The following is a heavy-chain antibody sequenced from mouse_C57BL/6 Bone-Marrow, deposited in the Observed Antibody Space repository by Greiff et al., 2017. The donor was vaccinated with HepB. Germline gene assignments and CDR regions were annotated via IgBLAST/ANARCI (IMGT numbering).Heavy chain of an antibody. CDR2: IRSKSNNYAT. V-gene: IGHV10-1*01. D-gene: IGHD1-1*01. Sequence: DVQLVESGGGLVQPKGSLKLSCAASGFSFNTYAMNWVRQAPGKGLKWVARIRSKSNNYATYYADSVKDRFTISRDDSESMLYLQMNNLKTEDTAMYYCATVVGGWYFDVWGTGTTVTVSS. J-gene: IGHJ1*03. CDR3: ATVVGGWYFDV. CDR1: GFSFNTYA.